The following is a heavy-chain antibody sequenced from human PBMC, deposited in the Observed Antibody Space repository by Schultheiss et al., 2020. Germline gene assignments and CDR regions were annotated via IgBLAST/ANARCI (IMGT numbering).Heavy chain of an antibody. CDR1: GGSINSYY. J-gene: IGHJ3*02. CDR2: IYYSGST. V-gene: IGHV4-59*01. CDR3: ALLGRLAFDI. Sequence: SETLSLTCTVSGGSINSYYWNWIRQPPGKGLEWIGYIYYSGSTNYNPSLKSRVTISVDTSKNQFSLKLSSVTAADTAVYYCALLGRLAFDIWGQGTMVTVSS. D-gene: IGHD3/OR15-3a*01.